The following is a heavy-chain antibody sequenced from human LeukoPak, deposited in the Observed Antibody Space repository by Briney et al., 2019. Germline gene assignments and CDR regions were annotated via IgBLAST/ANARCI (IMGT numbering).Heavy chain of an antibody. V-gene: IGHV5-51*01. CDR1: GYSFTSYW. CDR3: ARHRFSQSRDASDI. D-gene: IGHD6-19*01. CDR2: IWPGDSDT. J-gene: IGHJ3*02. Sequence: PGESLKISCKASGYSFTSYWIGWVRQTPGKGLEWMGIIWPGDSDTRYSPSFQGQVTISVDKSISTAYLQWSSLKASDTAMYYCARHRFSQSRDASDIWGQGTMVTVSS.